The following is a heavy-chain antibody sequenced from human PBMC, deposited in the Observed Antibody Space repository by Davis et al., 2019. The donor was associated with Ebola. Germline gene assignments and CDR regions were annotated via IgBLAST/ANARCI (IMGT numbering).Heavy chain of an antibody. CDR3: ARESGSYYVDY. Sequence: MPSETLSLTCAVYGGSFSGYYWSWIRQPPGKGLEWIGKINQRGSTNYNPSLKSRVSISVDTSKNQFSLKLSSVTAADTAVYYCARESGSYYVDYWGQGTLVTVSS. CDR2: INQRGST. V-gene: IGHV4-34*01. J-gene: IGHJ4*02. CDR1: GGSFSGYY. D-gene: IGHD1-26*01.